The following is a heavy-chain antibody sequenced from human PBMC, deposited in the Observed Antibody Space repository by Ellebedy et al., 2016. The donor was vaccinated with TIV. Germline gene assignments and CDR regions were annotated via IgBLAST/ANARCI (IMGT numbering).Heavy chain of an antibody. D-gene: IGHD1-7*01. Sequence: MPGGSLRLSCTVSGGSISSDYWSWVRQPPGKGLEWIGYTYYSGGTSYNPSLKSRVSISVDTSKNQFSLKLSSVTAADTAVYYCARVLTRGTTTFDYWGQGTLVTVSS. J-gene: IGHJ4*02. CDR1: GGSISSDY. CDR2: TYYSGGT. CDR3: ARVLTRGTTTFDY. V-gene: IGHV4-59*01.